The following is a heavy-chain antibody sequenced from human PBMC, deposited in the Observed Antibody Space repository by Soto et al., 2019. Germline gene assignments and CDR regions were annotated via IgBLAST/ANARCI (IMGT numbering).Heavy chain of an antibody. D-gene: IGHD4-17*01. J-gene: IGHJ4*02. CDR1: GYTFSSYG. Sequence: ASVKVSCKASGYTFSSYGITWVRQARGQGLERVGWISGDNGNTNYAQKLQDRVTMTIDTSTSTAYMEMRRLRSDDTAVYFCAREGIYGDSDYWGQGTLVTVSS. CDR2: ISGDNGNT. V-gene: IGHV1-18*01. CDR3: AREGIYGDSDY.